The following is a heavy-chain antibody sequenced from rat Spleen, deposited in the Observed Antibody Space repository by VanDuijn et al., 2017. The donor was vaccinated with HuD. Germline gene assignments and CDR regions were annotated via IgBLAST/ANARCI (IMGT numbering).Heavy chain of an antibody. CDR2: IRTGGST. D-gene: IGHD1-6*01. CDR1: GFSLTSYH. Sequence: QVQLKESGPGLVQPSQTLSLTCTVSGFSLTSYHVSWVRQPPGKGLEWVGVIRTGGSTACNSLLKSRLSISRDTSKNQVFLKMNSLQTEDTATYYCGRGYEYYGLFDYWGQGVMVTVSS. J-gene: IGHJ2*01. CDR3: GRGYEYYGLFDY. V-gene: IGHV2-43*01.